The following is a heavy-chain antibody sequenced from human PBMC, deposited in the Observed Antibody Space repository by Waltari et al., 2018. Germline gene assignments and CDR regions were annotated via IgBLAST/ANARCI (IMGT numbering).Heavy chain of an antibody. CDR2: IYPGDSDT. V-gene: IGHV5-51*03. J-gene: IGHJ4*02. D-gene: IGHD3-3*01. CDR3: ARLLGDFWSGYSLDY. CDR1: GYSFTSYW. Sequence: EVQLVQSGAEVKKPGESLKISCKGSGYSFTSYWIGWVRQMPGKGLEWMGIIYPGDSDTRYSPSFQGQVTISADESISTAYLQWSSLKASDTAMYYCARLLGDFWSGYSLDYWGQGTLVTVSS.